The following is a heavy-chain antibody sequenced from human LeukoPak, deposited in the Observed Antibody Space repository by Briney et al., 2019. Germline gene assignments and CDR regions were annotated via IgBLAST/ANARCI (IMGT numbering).Heavy chain of an antibody. CDR1: GYTFTSYG. CDR2: ISAYNGNT. Sequence: GASVKVSCKASGYTFTSYGISWVRQAPGQGLEWMGWISAYNGNTNYAQKLQGRVTMTTDTSTSTAYMELRSLRSDDTAVYYCAREQDGFYGSGSYYNYFDYWGQGTLVTVSS. V-gene: IGHV1-18*01. D-gene: IGHD3-10*01. J-gene: IGHJ4*02. CDR3: AREQDGFYGSGSYYNYFDY.